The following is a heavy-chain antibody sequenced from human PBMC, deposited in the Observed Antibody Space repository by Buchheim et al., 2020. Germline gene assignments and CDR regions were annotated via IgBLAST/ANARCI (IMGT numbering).Heavy chain of an antibody. Sequence: EVQLVESGGGLVQPGGSLRLSCAASGFTFSSYWMSWVRQAPGKGLEWVANIKQDGSEKYYVDSVKGRFTISRDNAKNSLYLQMNSLRAEDTAVYYCASSGYSSSWYGEYFQHWGQGTL. D-gene: IGHD6-13*01. J-gene: IGHJ1*01. V-gene: IGHV3-7*01. CDR1: GFTFSSYW. CDR2: IKQDGSEK. CDR3: ASSGYSSSWYGEYFQH.